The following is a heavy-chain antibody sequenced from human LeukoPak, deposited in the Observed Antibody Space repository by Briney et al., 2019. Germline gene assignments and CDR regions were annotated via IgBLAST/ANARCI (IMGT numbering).Heavy chain of an antibody. V-gene: IGHV4-59*01. CDR1: GGSFSGYY. Sequence: TSETLSLTCAVYGGSFSGYYWSWIRQPPGKGLGWIGYIYYSGSTNYNPSLKSRVTISVDTSKNQFSLKLSSVTAADTAVYYCARDRDHYDSSGYQHYFDYWGQGTLVTVSS. CDR3: ARDRDHYDSSGYQHYFDY. J-gene: IGHJ4*02. CDR2: IYYSGST. D-gene: IGHD3-22*01.